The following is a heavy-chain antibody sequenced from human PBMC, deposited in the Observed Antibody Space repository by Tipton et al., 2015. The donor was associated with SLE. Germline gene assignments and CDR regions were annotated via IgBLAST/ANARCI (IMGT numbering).Heavy chain of an antibody. CDR2: ISDDGGYK. V-gene: IGHV3-30*03. CDR1: GFTFTSYA. CDR3: ARDLSLGSDYGAFDI. Sequence: RSLRLSCAASGFTFTSYALHWVRQAPGKGLEWVAVISDDGGYKYYADSLKGRFTISRDNSKNTVYLEVNSLTVEDTAVYYCARDLSLGSDYGAFDIWGQGTMVTVSS. J-gene: IGHJ3*02. D-gene: IGHD5-12*01.